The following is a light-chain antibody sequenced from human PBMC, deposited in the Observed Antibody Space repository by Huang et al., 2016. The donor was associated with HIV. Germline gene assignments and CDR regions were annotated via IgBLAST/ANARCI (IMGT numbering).Light chain of an antibody. CDR1: ESLLHNNRYNY. J-gene: IGKJ4*01. CDR2: LGS. Sequence: DIVMTQSPLSLPVTPGESASISFRSSESLLHNNRYNYLDWYLQKPGQSPQLLIYLGSNRGSGVPDMLSGSGSGTDFTLNISRVEAEDVGVYYCMQALQTPLTFGGGTKVEIK. V-gene: IGKV2-28*01. CDR3: MQALQTPLT.